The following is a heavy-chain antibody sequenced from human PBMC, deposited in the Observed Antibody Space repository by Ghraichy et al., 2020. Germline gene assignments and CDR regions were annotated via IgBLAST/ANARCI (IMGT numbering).Heavy chain of an antibody. CDR3: ARYYYDSSGYYRD. D-gene: IGHD3-22*01. CDR2: INPNSGGT. Sequence: ASVKVSCKASGYTFTGYYMHWVRQAPGQGLEWMGWINPNSGGTNYAQKFQGRVTMTRDTSISTAYMELSRLRSDDTAVYYCARYYYDSSGYYRDWGQGTLVTVSS. V-gene: IGHV1-2*02. J-gene: IGHJ4*02. CDR1: GYTFTGYY.